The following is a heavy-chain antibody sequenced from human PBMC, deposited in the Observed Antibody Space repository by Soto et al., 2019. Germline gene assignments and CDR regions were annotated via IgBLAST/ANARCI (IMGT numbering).Heavy chain of an antibody. Sequence: QVQLVQSGAEVKKPGASVKVSCKASGYTFTSYDINWVRQATGQGLEWMGWMNPNSGNTGYAQKFQGRVTMTRNTSISKAYMELSSLRSEDTAVYYCARGATYYDFWSGYGNWFDPWGQGTLVTVSS. D-gene: IGHD3-3*01. CDR1: GYTFTSYD. CDR2: MNPNSGNT. V-gene: IGHV1-8*01. J-gene: IGHJ5*02. CDR3: ARGATYYDFWSGYGNWFDP.